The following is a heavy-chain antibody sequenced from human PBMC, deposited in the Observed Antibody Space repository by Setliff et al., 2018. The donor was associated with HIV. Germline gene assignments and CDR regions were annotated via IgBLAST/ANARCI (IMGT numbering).Heavy chain of an antibody. CDR2: LYTGGRT. CDR3: ARKTVTNLFALDV. J-gene: IGHJ6*02. CDR1: GFIVSENY. V-gene: IGHV3-66*01. Sequence: GGSLRLSCAASGFIVSENYMSWLRQALGKGLEWVSVLYTGGRTHYGDSVKGRFTISRDNSKNTLFLQMSSLRAEDTAVYYCARKTVTNLFALDVWGQGTTVTVSS. D-gene: IGHD4-17*01.